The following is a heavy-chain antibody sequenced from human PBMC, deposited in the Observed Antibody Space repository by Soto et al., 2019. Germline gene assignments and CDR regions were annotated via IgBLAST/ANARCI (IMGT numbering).Heavy chain of an antibody. CDR3: AKSDYRERRQCSSTPCPIDC. J-gene: IGHJ4*02. V-gene: IGHV3-23*01. CDR1: GFTFSSYA. Sequence: GGSLRLSCAASGFTFSSYAMSWVRQAPGKGLEWVSVISGGGITTYYADSVKGRFTISRDNSESTLYLQMNSLRAEDTAVYYCAKSDYRERRQCSSTPCPIDCWGQGTLVTVSS. CDR2: ISGGGITT. D-gene: IGHD2-2*01.